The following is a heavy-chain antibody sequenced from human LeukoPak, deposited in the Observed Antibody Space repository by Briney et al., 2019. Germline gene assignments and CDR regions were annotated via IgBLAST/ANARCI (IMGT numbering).Heavy chain of an antibody. Sequence: SGGSLRLSCEASGFTFSNYAMSWVRQAPGKGLEWVSAISGSGDSIFDADSVKGRFTISRDNPKNTLYLQMNSLRAEDTAIYYCASSGYNYGTSYFAYWGQGTLVTVPS. CDR1: GFTFSNYA. CDR2: ISGSGDSI. J-gene: IGHJ4*02. V-gene: IGHV3-23*01. CDR3: ASSGYNYGTSYFAY. D-gene: IGHD5-18*01.